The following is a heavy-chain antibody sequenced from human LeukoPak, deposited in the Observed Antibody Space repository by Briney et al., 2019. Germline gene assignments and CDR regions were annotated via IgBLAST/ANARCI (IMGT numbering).Heavy chain of an antibody. V-gene: IGHV4-38-2*02. CDR2: IYHSGST. D-gene: IGHD5-24*01. Sequence: KPSETLSLTCTVSGYSISSGYYWGWIRQPPGKGLECIGSIYHSGSTYYNPSLKSRVNISVDTSKNQFSLKLSSVAAADTAVYYCARHRSKWLQSSFDYWGQGTLVTVSS. J-gene: IGHJ4*02. CDR1: GYSISSGYY. CDR3: ARHRSKWLQSSFDY.